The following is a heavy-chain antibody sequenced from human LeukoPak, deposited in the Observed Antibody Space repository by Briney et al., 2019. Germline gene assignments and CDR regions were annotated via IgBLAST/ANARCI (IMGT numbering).Heavy chain of an antibody. CDR2: IWYDESNK. Sequence: GRSLRLSCAASGFTFSSHGMHWVRQAPGRGLEWVAVIWYDESNKYYADSVKGRFTISRDNSKNTLYLQMNSLRAEDTAVYYCARDFARATYSSLTYWGQGTLVTVSS. CDR1: GFTFSSHG. D-gene: IGHD6-6*01. V-gene: IGHV3-33*01. CDR3: ARDFARATYSSLTY. J-gene: IGHJ4*02.